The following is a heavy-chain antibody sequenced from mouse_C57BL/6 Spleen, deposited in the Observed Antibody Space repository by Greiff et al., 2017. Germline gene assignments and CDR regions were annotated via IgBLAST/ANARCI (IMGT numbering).Heavy chain of an antibody. CDR2: IFPGSGST. CDR3: ARSFITTVVTSYWYFDV. CDR1: GYTFTDYY. V-gene: IGHV1-75*01. D-gene: IGHD1-1*01. J-gene: IGHJ1*03. Sequence: VQLQQSGPELVKPGASVKISCKASGYTFTDYYINWVKQRPGQGLEWIGWIFPGSGSTYYNEKFKGKATLTVDKSSSTAYMLLSSLTSEDSAVYFCARSFITTVVTSYWYFDVWGTGTTVTVSS.